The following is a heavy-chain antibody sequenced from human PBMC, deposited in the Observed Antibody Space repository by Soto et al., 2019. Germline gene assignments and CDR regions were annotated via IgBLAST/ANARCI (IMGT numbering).Heavy chain of an antibody. V-gene: IGHV3-66*01. J-gene: IGHJ3*02. D-gene: IGHD2-21*02. CDR2: LYSGGGT. CDR1: GFSVSNNY. Sequence: GGSLRLSCAASGFSVSNNYMSWVRQAPGKGLEWVSTLYSGGGTYHPDSVQGRFSVSRDSSKNTLYLQMNNLRTEDTAIYYCARMWCRGGACKGDAFDIWGQGTLVTVSS. CDR3: ARMWCRGGACKGDAFDI.